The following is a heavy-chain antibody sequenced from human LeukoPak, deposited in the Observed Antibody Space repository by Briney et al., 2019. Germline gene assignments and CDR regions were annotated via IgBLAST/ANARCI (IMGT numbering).Heavy chain of an antibody. CDR3: ARDTSSSWYSYYYYYMDV. CDR1: GGSFSSGSYY. Sequence: SQTLSLTCTVSGGSFSSGSYYWSWFRQPAGTGLEWIGRIYTSGSTNYNPSLKSRVTISVDTSKNQFSLKLSSVTAADTAVYYCARDTSSSWYSYYYYYMDVWGKGTTVTVSS. V-gene: IGHV4-61*02. J-gene: IGHJ6*03. D-gene: IGHD6-13*01. CDR2: IYTSGST.